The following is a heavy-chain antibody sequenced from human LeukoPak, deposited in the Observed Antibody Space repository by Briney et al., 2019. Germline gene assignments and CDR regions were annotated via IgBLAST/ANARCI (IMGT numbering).Heavy chain of an antibody. J-gene: IGHJ6*04. V-gene: IGHV1-69*01. CDR2: IIPIFGTA. D-gene: IGHD5-18*01. Sequence: SVKVSCKAFGGTLSSYAISWVRQAPGQGLEWMGGIIPIFGTANYAQKFQGRVTITADESTSTAYMELSSLRSEDTAVYYCARADTAMVPPYYYYYGMDVWGKGTTVTVSS. CDR1: GGTLSSYA. CDR3: ARADTAMVPPYYYYYGMDV.